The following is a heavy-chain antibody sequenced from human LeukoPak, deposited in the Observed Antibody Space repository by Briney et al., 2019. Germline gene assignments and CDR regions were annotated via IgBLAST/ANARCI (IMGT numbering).Heavy chain of an antibody. Sequence: PSETLSLTCTVSGGSISSSSYYWGWIRQPPGKGLEWIGSIYYSGSTYYNPSLKSRVTISVDTSKNQFSLKLSSVTAADTAVYYCARRYSSSWYAFYYYYYMDVWGKGTTVTISS. J-gene: IGHJ6*03. CDR3: ARRYSSSWYAFYYYYYMDV. CDR1: GGSISSSSYY. CDR2: IYYSGST. V-gene: IGHV4-39*07. D-gene: IGHD6-13*01.